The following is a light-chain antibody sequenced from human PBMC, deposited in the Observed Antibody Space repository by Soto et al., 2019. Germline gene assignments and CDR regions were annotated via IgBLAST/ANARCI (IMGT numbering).Light chain of an antibody. Sequence: QSLLTQPPSGSGSPGQSFTIACTGTSSDIGGHNYVSWYQHHPGKAPRLIIYEVVQRPSGVPDRFSGSKSGNTASLTVSGLQAADEADYFCKSYAGSNTYVFGSGTKV. CDR1: SSDIGGHNY. CDR2: EVV. CDR3: KSYAGSNTYV. V-gene: IGLV2-8*01. J-gene: IGLJ1*01.